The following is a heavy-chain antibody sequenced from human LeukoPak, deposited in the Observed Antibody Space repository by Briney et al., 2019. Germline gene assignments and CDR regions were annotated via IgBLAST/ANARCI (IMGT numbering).Heavy chain of an antibody. CDR2: ISYSGTT. D-gene: IGHD3-10*01. V-gene: IGHV4-59*01. CDR1: GDSMTNYH. CDR3: ARSGLVRGVST. J-gene: IGHJ4*02. Sequence: SETLSLTCTVSGDSMTNYHWTWIRQPPGKELEWIGSISYSGTTNYNPSLKSRVTMSVDTSKSQFSLKLNSVTAADTALYYCARSGLVRGVSTWGQGTLVTVSS.